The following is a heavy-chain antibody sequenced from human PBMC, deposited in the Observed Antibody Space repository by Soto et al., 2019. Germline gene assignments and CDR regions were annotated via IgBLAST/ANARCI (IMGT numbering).Heavy chain of an antibody. J-gene: IGHJ6*03. CDR1: GYTFTSYD. Sequence: QAQLVQSGAEVKKPGASVKVSCKASGYTFTSYDINWVRQATGQGLEWMGWMNPNSGNTGYAENFQGRVTMTRNTSISTAYMELSGLRSEDTAVYYCARGYHDSSYYYYYMDVWGKGTTVTVS. CDR3: ARGYHDSSYYYYYMDV. CDR2: MNPNSGNT. D-gene: IGHD2-2*01. V-gene: IGHV1-8*01.